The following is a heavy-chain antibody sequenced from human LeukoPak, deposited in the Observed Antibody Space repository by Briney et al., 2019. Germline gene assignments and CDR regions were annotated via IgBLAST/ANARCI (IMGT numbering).Heavy chain of an antibody. CDR3: AREAYSYGYYFDY. D-gene: IGHD5-18*01. CDR1: GFTFSSYG. V-gene: IGHV3-33*01. J-gene: IGHJ4*02. Sequence: GRSLRLSCAASGFTFSSYGMHWVRQAPGKGLEWVALIWYDGNNKYYADSVKGRFTISRDNSKNTLYLQLNSLRAEDTAVYYCAREAYSYGYYFDYWGQGTLVTVSS. CDR2: IWYDGNNK.